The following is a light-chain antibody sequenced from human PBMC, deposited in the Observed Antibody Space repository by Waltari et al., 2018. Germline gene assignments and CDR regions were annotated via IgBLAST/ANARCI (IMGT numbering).Light chain of an antibody. Sequence: DIQMTQSPSSVSASVGDRVTISCRASQDISTWLAWYQQKPGKAPNLLINAESTLQSGVPSRFSGSGSGTDFTLTISNLQPEDFATYYCQQAHSFPLITFSQGTRLEIK. CDR3: QQAHSFPLIT. CDR1: QDISTW. J-gene: IGKJ5*01. CDR2: AES. V-gene: IGKV1-12*01.